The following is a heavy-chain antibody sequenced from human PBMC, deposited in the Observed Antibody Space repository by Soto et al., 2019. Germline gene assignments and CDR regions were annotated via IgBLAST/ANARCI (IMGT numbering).Heavy chain of an antibody. CDR3: ASGRVPSALNWFDP. D-gene: IGHD2-2*01. J-gene: IGHJ5*02. Sequence: EVQLVESGGGLVQPGGSLRLSCAASGFTFSSYSMNWVRQAPGKGLEWVSYISSSSSTIYYADSVKGRFTISRDNAKNSLYLQMNSLRDEDTAVYYCASGRVPSALNWFDPWGQGPLVTVSS. V-gene: IGHV3-48*02. CDR1: GFTFSSYS. CDR2: ISSSSSTI.